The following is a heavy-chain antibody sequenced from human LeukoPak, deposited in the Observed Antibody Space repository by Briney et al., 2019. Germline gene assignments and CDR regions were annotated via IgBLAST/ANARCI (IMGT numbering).Heavy chain of an antibody. CDR1: GFTVSNSY. D-gene: IGHD3-22*01. CDR2: ISYDGGNK. V-gene: IGHV3-30-3*01. CDR3: ARSPGGYYYGWLDP. Sequence: GGSLRLSCAASGFTVSNSYMNWVRQAPGKGLEWVPLISYDGGNKYYADSVKGRFTISRDNSKNTLYLQMNSLRPNDTAVYYCARSPGGYYYGWLDPWGQGTLVTVSP. J-gene: IGHJ5*02.